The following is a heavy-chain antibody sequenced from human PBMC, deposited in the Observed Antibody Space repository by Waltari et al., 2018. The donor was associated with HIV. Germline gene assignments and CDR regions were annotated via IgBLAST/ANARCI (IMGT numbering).Heavy chain of an antibody. Sequence: QVQLVQSGAEVKKPGSSVKVSCKASGGTFSRYAISWVRQAPGQGREWMGGFIPIFGTANYAQKFQGRVTITADESTSTAYMELSSLRSEDTAVYYCAREGYSGSHGFFDIWGQGTMVTVSS. CDR3: AREGYSGSHGFFDI. J-gene: IGHJ3*02. CDR2: FIPIFGTA. CDR1: GGTFSRYA. V-gene: IGHV1-69*01. D-gene: IGHD1-26*01.